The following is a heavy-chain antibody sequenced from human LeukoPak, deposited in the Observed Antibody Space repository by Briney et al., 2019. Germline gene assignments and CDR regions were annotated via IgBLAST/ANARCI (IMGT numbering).Heavy chain of an antibody. D-gene: IGHD2-21*02. CDR3: ASGNCDGDCYYDY. V-gene: IGHV1-46*01. CDR2: ISPSGGST. CDR1: GYTFTTYY. Sequence: ASVKVSCKASGYTFTTYYIHWVRQAPGQGLEWMGMISPSGGSTTYSQKFQGRVTMTRDTSTGTVYMELSSLTSEDTAVYYCASGNCDGDCYYDYWGQGTLVTVSS. J-gene: IGHJ4*02.